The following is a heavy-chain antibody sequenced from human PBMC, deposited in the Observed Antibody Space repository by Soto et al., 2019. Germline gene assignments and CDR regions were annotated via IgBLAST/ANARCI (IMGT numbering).Heavy chain of an antibody. J-gene: IGHJ4*02. CDR2: IYGSGRGI. V-gene: IGHV3-23*05. CDR3: AKDAVYNDGLWLMDH. D-gene: IGHD2-21*01. Sequence: WGSLRLSCTASGLPHINFAIMFFRQSALKWLECVSGIYGSGRGIEYADSVKGRFTISRDNSKNTVYLEMADLRADDTAIYYCAKDAVYNDGLWLMDHWGQGTQVTVSS. CDR1: GLPHINFA.